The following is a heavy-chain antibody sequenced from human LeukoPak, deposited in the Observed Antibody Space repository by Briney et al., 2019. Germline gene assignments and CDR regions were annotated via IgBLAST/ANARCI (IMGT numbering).Heavy chain of an antibody. D-gene: IGHD3-3*01. CDR3: ARDLRFLEWLLFDY. CDR2: IYYSGST. J-gene: IGHJ4*02. CDR1: GGSISSSSYY. V-gene: IGHV4-39*07. Sequence: SETLSLTCTVSGGSISSSSYYWGWIRQSPGKGLEWIGSIYYSGSTYYNPSLKSRVTISVDTSKNQFSLKLSSVTAADTAVYYCARDLRFLEWLLFDYWGQGTLVTVSS.